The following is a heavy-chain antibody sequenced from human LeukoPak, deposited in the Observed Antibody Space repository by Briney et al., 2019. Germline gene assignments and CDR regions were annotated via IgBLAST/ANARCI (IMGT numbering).Heavy chain of an antibody. CDR2: IRSSSRTI. D-gene: IGHD6-19*01. J-gene: IGHJ4*02. Sequence: GGSLRLSCAASGFTFSSYSMNWVRQAPGKGLEWVSYIRSSSRTIYYADSVKGRFTISRDNAKNSLYLQMNSLRAEDTALYYCAKDIEVAGRSLWGQGTLVTVSS. V-gene: IGHV3-48*04. CDR1: GFTFSSYS. CDR3: AKDIEVAGRSL.